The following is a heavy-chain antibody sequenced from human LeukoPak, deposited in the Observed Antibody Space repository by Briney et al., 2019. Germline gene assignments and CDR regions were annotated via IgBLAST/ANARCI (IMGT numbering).Heavy chain of an antibody. D-gene: IGHD6-6*01. CDR1: GYTFISYY. CDR2: INPSGGST. CDR3: AREQGSSSSGRYGLDV. V-gene: IGHV1-46*01. J-gene: IGHJ6*02. Sequence: GASVKVSCKASGYTFISYYIHWVRQAPGQGLEWMGIINPSGGSTSYAQEFQGRVTMTRDTSTSTVYMELSSLRSEDTAAYYCAREQGSSSSGRYGLDVWGQGTTVTVS.